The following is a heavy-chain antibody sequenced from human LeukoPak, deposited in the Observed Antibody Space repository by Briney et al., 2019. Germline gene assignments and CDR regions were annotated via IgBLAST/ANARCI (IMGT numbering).Heavy chain of an antibody. CDR3: ARGGDGYEHFDY. V-gene: IGHV4-59*08. D-gene: IGHD5-24*01. CDR1: GGSISSYY. Sequence: SETLSLTCTVSGGSISSYYWSWIRQPPGKGLEWIGYIYYSGSTNYNPSLKSRVTISVDTSKNQFSLKLSSVTAADTAVYYCARGGDGYEHFDYWGQGTLVTVSS. CDR2: IYYSGST. J-gene: IGHJ4*02.